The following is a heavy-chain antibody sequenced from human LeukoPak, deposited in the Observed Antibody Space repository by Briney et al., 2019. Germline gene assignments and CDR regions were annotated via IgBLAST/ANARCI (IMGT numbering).Heavy chain of an antibody. CDR1: GGSISSYY. CDR2: IYYSGST. D-gene: IGHD5-24*01. J-gene: IGHJ3*02. CDR3: ARGGGVEMATILTFDI. Sequence: SETLSLTCTVSGGSISSYYWSWIRQPPGKGLEWIGYIYYSGSTNYNPSLKSRVTISVDTSKNQFSLKLSSVTAADTAVYYCARGGGVEMATILTFDIWGQGTMVTVSS. V-gene: IGHV4-59*01.